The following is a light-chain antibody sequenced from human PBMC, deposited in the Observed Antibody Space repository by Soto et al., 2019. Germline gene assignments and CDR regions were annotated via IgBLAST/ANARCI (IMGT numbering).Light chain of an antibody. J-gene: IGKJ1*01. V-gene: IGKV3-20*01. CDR1: QTVRSTY. CDR3: QQSGGSSWT. CDR2: GAS. Sequence: EIGLTQSPGILSLSPGERATLSCRASQTVRSTYFAWYQQKRGQAPRLLIYGASTRATGIPDRFSGSGSGTDFTLTISRLEPEDFAVYYCQQSGGSSWTFGQGTRVEI.